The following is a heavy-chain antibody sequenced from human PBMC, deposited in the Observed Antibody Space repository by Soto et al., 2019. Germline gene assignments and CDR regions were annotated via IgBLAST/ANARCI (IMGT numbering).Heavy chain of an antibody. CDR1: NGSISTTSYN. CDR2: IY. D-gene: IGHD3-16*02. J-gene: IGHJ4*02. Sequence: QMQLQESGPGLVKPAETLSLTCTVSNGSISTTSYNWGWIRQYPGQGLEWIGTIYYNPSLKSRVTIAVDTSKSPFSLTLASVTAADTAVYSGARHGSFWGQGTLVIVAS. V-gene: IGHV4-39*01. CDR3: ARHGSF.